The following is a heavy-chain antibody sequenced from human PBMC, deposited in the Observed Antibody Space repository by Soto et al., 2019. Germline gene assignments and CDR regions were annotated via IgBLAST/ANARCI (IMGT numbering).Heavy chain of an antibody. Sequence: SETLSLTCAVYGGSFSGYYWSWIRQPPGKGLEWIGEINHSGSTNYNPSLKSRVTISVDTSKNQFSLKLSSVTAADTAVYYCARYITIFGVVIPGMDVWGQGTTVTVSS. D-gene: IGHD3-3*01. V-gene: IGHV4-34*01. J-gene: IGHJ6*02. CDR1: GGSFSGYY. CDR2: INHSGST. CDR3: ARYITIFGVVIPGMDV.